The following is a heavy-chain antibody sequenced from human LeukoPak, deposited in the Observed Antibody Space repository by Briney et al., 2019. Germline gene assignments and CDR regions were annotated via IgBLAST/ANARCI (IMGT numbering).Heavy chain of an antibody. D-gene: IGHD5-24*01. Sequence: ASVKVSCKASGYTFTGYYMHWVRQAPGQGLEWMGRINPNSGGTNYAQKFQGRVTMTRDTSLSTAYMELSRLRSDDAAVYYCAREGDGYKRGDLYFDLWGRGTLVTVSS. CDR3: AREGDGYKRGDLYFDL. J-gene: IGHJ2*01. CDR2: INPNSGGT. CDR1: GYTFTGYY. V-gene: IGHV1-2*06.